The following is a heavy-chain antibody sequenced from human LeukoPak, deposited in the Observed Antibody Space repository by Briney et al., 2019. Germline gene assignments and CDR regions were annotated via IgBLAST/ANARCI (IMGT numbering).Heavy chain of an antibody. V-gene: IGHV3-7*01. CDR1: GFTFSDYW. CDR2: IETDGDEK. Sequence: GRSLRLSCVASGFTFSDYWMSWVRQAPGMGLEWVANIETDGDEKNYVDSVKGRFTISRDDAKNSLYLQMNSLRAEDTALYYCARELVEPAAMEFDPWGQGTLVTVSS. D-gene: IGHD2-2*01. CDR3: ARELVEPAAMEFDP. J-gene: IGHJ5*02.